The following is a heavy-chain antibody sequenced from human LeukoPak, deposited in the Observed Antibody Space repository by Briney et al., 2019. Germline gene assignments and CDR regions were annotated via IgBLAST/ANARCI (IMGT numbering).Heavy chain of an antibody. J-gene: IGHJ5*02. D-gene: IGHD3-22*01. V-gene: IGHV4-4*09. CDR2: IYTSGST. Sequence: SETLSLTCTVSGGSISSYYWSWLRQPPGKGLEWIGYIYTSGSTNYNPSLKSRVTISVDTSKNQFSLKLSSVTAADTAVYYCARSYYYDSSGSAFDPWGQGALVTVSS. CDR3: ARSYYYDSSGSAFDP. CDR1: GGSISSYY.